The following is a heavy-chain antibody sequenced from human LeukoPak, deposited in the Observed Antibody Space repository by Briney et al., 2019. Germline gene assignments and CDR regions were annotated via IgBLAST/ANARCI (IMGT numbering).Heavy chain of an antibody. CDR3: ARKAEYYFDY. V-gene: IGHV4-59*08. J-gene: IGHJ4*02. Sequence: PSETLSLTCSVSGGSTSVYYWSWIRQSPGKGLEWIGYIDYNGRTNYNPSLRSRITISVDTSKNQFSLRLNSVTAADTAVYYCARKAEYYFDYWGQGTLVTVSS. CDR1: GGSTSVYY. D-gene: IGHD6-19*01. CDR2: IDYNGRT.